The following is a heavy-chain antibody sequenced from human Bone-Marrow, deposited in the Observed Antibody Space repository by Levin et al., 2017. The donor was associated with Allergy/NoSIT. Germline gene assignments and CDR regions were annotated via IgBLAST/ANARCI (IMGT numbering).Heavy chain of an antibody. J-gene: IGHJ5*02. CDR3: ARDGSTVVRNSAVWFDP. CDR1: GYSIGSGYY. Sequence: SETLSLTCTVSGYSIGSGYYWGWIRQPPGKGLEWIGSISHGVNTYYNPSLKSRVTISVDTSKNQFSLKLTSVTAADTAVYYCARDGSTVVRNSAVWFDPWGQGTLVTVSS. V-gene: IGHV4-38-2*02. CDR2: ISHGVNT. D-gene: IGHD3-10*01.